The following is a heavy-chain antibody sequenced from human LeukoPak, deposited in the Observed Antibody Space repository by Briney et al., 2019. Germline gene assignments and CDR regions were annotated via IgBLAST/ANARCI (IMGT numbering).Heavy chain of an antibody. Sequence: GSLRLSCAASGFTFSSYAMSWVRQAPGKGLEWVSAISGSGGSTYYADSVKGRFTISRDNSKNTLYLQMNSLRAEDTAVYYCAKDYDSSGYYVSWYFDLWGRGTLVTVSS. CDR2: ISGSGGST. CDR1: GFTFSSYA. J-gene: IGHJ2*01. CDR3: AKDYDSSGYYVSWYFDL. D-gene: IGHD3-22*01. V-gene: IGHV3-23*01.